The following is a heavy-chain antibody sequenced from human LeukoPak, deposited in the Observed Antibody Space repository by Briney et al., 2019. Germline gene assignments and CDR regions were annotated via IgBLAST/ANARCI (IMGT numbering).Heavy chain of an antibody. V-gene: IGHV1-8*01. Sequence: ASVKVSCKASGYTFTSFDINWVRQATGQGLEWMGWMNPNSGNTGYAQKFQGRVTMTRNTSISTAYMELSSLRSEDTAVYYCARGRSAYCSGGSCYSGSAWFDPWGQGTLVTVSS. J-gene: IGHJ5*02. CDR3: ARGRSAYCSGGSCYSGSAWFDP. CDR2: MNPNSGNT. D-gene: IGHD2-15*01. CDR1: GYTFTSFD.